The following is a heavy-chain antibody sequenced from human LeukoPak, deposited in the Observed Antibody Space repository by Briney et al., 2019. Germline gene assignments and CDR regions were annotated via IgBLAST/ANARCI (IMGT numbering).Heavy chain of an antibody. CDR1: GFALSSHW. CDR2: VNRDGSET. Sequence: GGSLRLSCAASGFALSSHWMTWVRQVPGRGPEWVANVNRDGSETYYLDSVKGRFTISKDSAKNSLYLQMNSLRAEDTALYHCARNNGMDVWGQGTTVIVSS. J-gene: IGHJ6*02. CDR3: ARNNGMDV. V-gene: IGHV3-7*03.